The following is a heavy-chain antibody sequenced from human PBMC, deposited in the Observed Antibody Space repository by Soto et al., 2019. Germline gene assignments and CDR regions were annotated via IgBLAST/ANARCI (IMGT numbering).Heavy chain of an antibody. D-gene: IGHD2-8*01. CDR1: GFTFTSSA. Sequence: SVKVSCKASGFTFTSSAFQWVRQARGQRLEWIGWIAVGSGYTNYAQRFQDRVTLTRDMSTATTYMELSRLTSEDTAIYYCAADATAWQQMVPSDYWGQGALVTVSS. CDR3: AADATAWQQMVPSDY. V-gene: IGHV1-58*01. CDR2: IAVGSGYT. J-gene: IGHJ4*02.